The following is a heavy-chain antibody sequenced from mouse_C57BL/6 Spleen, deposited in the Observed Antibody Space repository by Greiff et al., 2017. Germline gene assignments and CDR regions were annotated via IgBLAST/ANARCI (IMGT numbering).Heavy chain of an antibody. CDR1: GFTFSSYA. CDR3: TRVGDGYYVSFSAY. CDR2: ISSGGDYI. Sequence: EVNLVESGEGLVKPGGSLKLSCAASGFTFSSYAMSWVRQTPEKRLEWVAYISSGGDYIYYADTVKGRFTISRDNARNTLYLQMSSLKSEDTAMYYCTRVGDGYYVSFSAYWGQGTLVTVSA. V-gene: IGHV5-9-1*02. J-gene: IGHJ3*01. D-gene: IGHD2-3*01.